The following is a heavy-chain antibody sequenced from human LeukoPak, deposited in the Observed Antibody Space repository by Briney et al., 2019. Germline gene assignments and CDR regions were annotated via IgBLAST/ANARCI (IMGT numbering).Heavy chain of an antibody. CDR1: GFTFSSYA. J-gene: IGHJ5*02. CDR2: ISYDGSNK. CDR3: ARHDYTTTHVAWFDT. D-gene: IGHD3-16*01. Sequence: GGSLRLSCAASGFTFSSYAMHWVRQAPGKGLEWVAVISYDGSNKYYADSVKGRFTISRDNSKNTLYLQMNSLRAEDTAVYYCARHDYTTTHVAWFDTWGQGTLVTVSS. V-gene: IGHV3-30*04.